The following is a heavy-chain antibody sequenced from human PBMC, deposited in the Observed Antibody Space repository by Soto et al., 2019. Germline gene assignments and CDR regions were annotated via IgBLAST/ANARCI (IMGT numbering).Heavy chain of an antibody. CDR1: GYTYTNYY. CDR2: INPSGGTT. D-gene: IGHD3-3*01. Sequence: QVHLVQSGAEVKRPGASVKVSCKASGYTYTNYYIHWVRQAPGQGLEWMGIINPSGGTTSSAQKFQGRVTMTRDTSTSTVYMDLSSLRSDDTAVYFCARAHQYSDFYSGYYTNYFDFWGQGTLVTVSS. CDR3: ARAHQYSDFYSGYYTNYFDF. J-gene: IGHJ4*02. V-gene: IGHV1-46*01.